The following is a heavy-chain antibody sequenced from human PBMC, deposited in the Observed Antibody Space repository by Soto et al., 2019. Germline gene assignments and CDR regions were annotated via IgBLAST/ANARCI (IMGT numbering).Heavy chain of an antibody. CDR2: IYYSGST. V-gene: IGHV4-39*01. D-gene: IGHD3-3*01. CDR1: GGSISSSSYY. J-gene: IGHJ6*02. CDR3: ARXVREEWLPYYYYYGMDV. Sequence: SETLSLTCTVSGGSISSSSYYWGWIRQPPGKGLEWIGSIYYSGSTYYNPSLKSRVTISVDTSKNQFSLKLSSVTAADTAVYYCARXVREEWLPYYYYYGMDVWGQGTTVTVSS.